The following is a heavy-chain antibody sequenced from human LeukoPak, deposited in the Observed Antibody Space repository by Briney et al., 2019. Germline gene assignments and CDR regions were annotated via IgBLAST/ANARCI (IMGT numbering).Heavy chain of an antibody. CDR1: GFPFSSCW. Sequence: GGSLRLSCAASGFPFSSCWMSSVRQAPGKGLEWVANIKQDGSEKYYVDSVKGRFTISRDNAKNSLYLQMNSARAEDTGVYYCASDHSGGSCYECWFDPWGQGTLVTVSS. J-gene: IGHJ5*02. CDR3: ASDHSGGSCYECWFDP. D-gene: IGHD2-15*01. CDR2: IKQDGSEK. V-gene: IGHV3-7*01.